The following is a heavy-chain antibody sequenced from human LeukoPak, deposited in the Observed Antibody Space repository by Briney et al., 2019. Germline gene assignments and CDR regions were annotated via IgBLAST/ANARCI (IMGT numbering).Heavy chain of an antibody. Sequence: SETLSLTCTVSGGSISSHYWSWIRQPPGKGLEWIGYIYYSGSTNYNPSLKSRVTISVDTSKNQFSLKLSSVTAADTAVYYCAREYHGSGSYYDYYFDYWGQGTLVTVSS. D-gene: IGHD3-10*01. J-gene: IGHJ4*02. CDR2: IYYSGST. V-gene: IGHV4-59*11. CDR1: GGSISSHY. CDR3: AREYHGSGSYYDYYFDY.